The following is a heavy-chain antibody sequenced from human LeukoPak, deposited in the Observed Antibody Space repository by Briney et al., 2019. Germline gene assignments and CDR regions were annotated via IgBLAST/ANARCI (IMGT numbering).Heavy chain of an antibody. J-gene: IGHJ6*03. CDR3: ARGRHDITMIVVVMTSVSYYLDV. D-gene: IGHD3-22*01. Sequence: SETLSLTCAVYGGSFIGYHWTWIRQSPGKGLEWIGDINPSGSTYYNPSLKSRLTISVDTSKNQFSLKLRSVTAADTAAYYCARGRHDITMIVVVMTSVSYYLDVWGKGTTVTVS. CDR2: INPSGST. CDR1: GGSFIGYH. V-gene: IGHV4-34*01.